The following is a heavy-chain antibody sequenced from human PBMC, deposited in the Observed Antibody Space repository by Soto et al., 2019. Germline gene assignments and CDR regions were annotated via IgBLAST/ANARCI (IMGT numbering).Heavy chain of an antibody. CDR2: ISGSGGDT. CDR3: TRHPNYYDSSGYYTNYYYYGMDV. Sequence: PGGSLRLSCAASGITFSNYAMNWVRQAPGKGLEWVSVISGSGGDTHYADSVKGRFSISRDNSKNTLYLQMNSLRAEDTAVYYCTRHPNYYDSSGYYTNYYYYGMDVWGQGTTVTVSS. J-gene: IGHJ6*02. V-gene: IGHV3-23*01. CDR1: GITFSNYA. D-gene: IGHD3-22*01.